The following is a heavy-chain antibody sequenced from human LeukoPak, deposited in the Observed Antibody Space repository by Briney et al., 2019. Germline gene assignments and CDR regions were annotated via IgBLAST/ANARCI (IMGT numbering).Heavy chain of an antibody. Sequence: SETLSLTCTVSGGSISSGSYYWSWIRQPAGKGLEWIGRIYTSGSTNYNPSLKSRVTISVDTSKNQFSLKLSSVTVADTAVYYCARGDYYGSGSPIYGMDVWGQGTTVTVSS. CDR2: IYTSGST. V-gene: IGHV4-61*02. J-gene: IGHJ6*02. CDR3: ARGDYYGSGSPIYGMDV. CDR1: GGSISSGSYY. D-gene: IGHD3-10*01.